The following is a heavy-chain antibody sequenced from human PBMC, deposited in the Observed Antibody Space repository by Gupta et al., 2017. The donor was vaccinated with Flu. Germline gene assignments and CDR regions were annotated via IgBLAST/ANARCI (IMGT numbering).Heavy chain of an antibody. J-gene: IGHJ6*03. CDR3: ARQSCTSTSCYTPRPYYYYYMDV. V-gene: IGHV4-39*01. CDR2: IYYSGST. CDR1: GGSITNNNYS. D-gene: IGHD2-2*02. Sequence: QLQLQESGPGLGKPSETLSLTCTVSGGSITNNNYSWGWIRQPPGKGLEWIGSIYYSGSTYYNPSLKSRVTISVDTSKNQFSLKLSSVTASDTAVYYCARQSCTSTSCYTPRPYYYYYMDVWGKGTTVTVSS.